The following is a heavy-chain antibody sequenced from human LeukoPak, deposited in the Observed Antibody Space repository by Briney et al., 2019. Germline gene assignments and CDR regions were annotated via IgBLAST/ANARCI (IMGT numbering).Heavy chain of an antibody. CDR1: GFTFSSYA. D-gene: IGHD3-3*01. CDR3: AKDRDFWSGYPTYAFDI. CDR2: ISGSGGST. Sequence: PGGSLRLSCAASGFTFSSYAMSWVRQAPGKGLEWVSAISGSGGSTYYADSVKGRFTISRDNSKNTLYLQMNSLRAEDTAVYYCAKDRDFWSGYPTYAFDIWGQGTVVTVSS. V-gene: IGHV3-23*01. J-gene: IGHJ3*02.